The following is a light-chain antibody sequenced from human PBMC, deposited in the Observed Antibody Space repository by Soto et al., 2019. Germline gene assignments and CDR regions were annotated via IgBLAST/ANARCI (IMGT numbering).Light chain of an antibody. CDR3: QHYFTTPIT. CDR1: QSILKTSNGMNY. V-gene: IGKV4-1*01. Sequence: EIVMTQSPDSLAVSLGERATFNCKSSQSILKTSNGMNYLAWYQQRPGQPPKRLIYWASTRESGVPDRFSGGGSGTDFTLTINSLQTEDVAVYYCQHYFTTPITFGGGTKVDIK. J-gene: IGKJ4*01. CDR2: WAS.